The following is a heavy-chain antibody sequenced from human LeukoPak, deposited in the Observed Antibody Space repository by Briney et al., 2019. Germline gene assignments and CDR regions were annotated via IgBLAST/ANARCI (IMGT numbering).Heavy chain of an antibody. Sequence: SESLSLTCTVSGGSINSYYWSWIRQPPGKGLECIGYIHYTGSTNYNPSLKSRVTISVDTSKSQFSLRLSSVTAADTAIYYCARGGYYGSGNDFRFDPWGQGTLVTVSS. V-gene: IGHV4-59*01. J-gene: IGHJ5*02. D-gene: IGHD3-10*01. CDR1: GGSINSYY. CDR2: IHYTGST. CDR3: ARGGYYGSGNDFRFDP.